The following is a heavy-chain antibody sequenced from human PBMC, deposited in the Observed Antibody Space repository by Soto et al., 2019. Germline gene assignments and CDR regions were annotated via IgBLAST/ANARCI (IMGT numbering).Heavy chain of an antibody. CDR2: MNPYSGNT. Sequence: QVQLVQSGAEVKKPGASVKVSCKASGYTFTSYDIHWVRRATGQGPEWMGWMNPYSGNTVYAQKFQSRVTMTRNTSMSTAYRELSSLRSEDTAVYYCARTRFGAVAGTWGQGTLVTVSS. CDR3: ARTRFGAVAGT. V-gene: IGHV1-8*01. J-gene: IGHJ5*02. D-gene: IGHD6-19*01. CDR1: GYTFTSYD.